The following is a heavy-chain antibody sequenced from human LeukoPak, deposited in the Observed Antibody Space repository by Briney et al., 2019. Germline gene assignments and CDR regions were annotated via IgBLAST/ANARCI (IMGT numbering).Heavy chain of an antibody. CDR2: IIPIFGTA. D-gene: IGHD3-22*01. CDR3: ARGGDYYDSSGYYWFDP. J-gene: IGHJ5*02. V-gene: IGHV1-69*01. CDR1: GGTFSSYA. Sequence: SVKVSCKASGGTFSSYAISWVRQAPGQGLEWMGGIIPIFGTANYAQKFQGRVTITADGSTSTAYMELSSLRSEDTAVYYCARGGDYYDSSGYYWFDPWGQGTLVTVSS.